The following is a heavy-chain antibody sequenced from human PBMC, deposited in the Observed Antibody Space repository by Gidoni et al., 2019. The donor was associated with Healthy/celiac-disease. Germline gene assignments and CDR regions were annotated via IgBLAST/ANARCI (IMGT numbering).Heavy chain of an antibody. CDR2: ISSSGSTI. J-gene: IGHJ6*02. Sequence: EVQLVESGGGLVQPGGSLRLSCAASGSTFSSYEMNWVRQAPGKGLEWVSYISSSGSTIYYADSVKGRFTISGDNAKNSLYLQMNSLSAEDTAVYYCARDYYDSSGYNYYYYGMDVWGQGTTVTVSS. D-gene: IGHD3-22*01. V-gene: IGHV3-48*03. CDR3: ARDYYDSSGYNYYYYGMDV. CDR1: GSTFSSYE.